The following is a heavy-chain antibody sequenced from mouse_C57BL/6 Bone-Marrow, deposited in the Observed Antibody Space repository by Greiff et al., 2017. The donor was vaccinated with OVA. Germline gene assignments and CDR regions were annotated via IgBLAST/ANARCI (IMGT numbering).Heavy chain of an antibody. J-gene: IGHJ2*01. CDR3: ARHPSYEGDYIDY. Sequence: VQLQQPGAELVKPGASVKMSCKASGYTFTSYWITWVKQRPGQGLEWIGDIYPGSGSTNYNEKFKSKATLTVDTSSSTAYMQLSSLTSEDYAVYYCARHPSYEGDYIDYWGQGTTLTVSS. D-gene: IGHD2-3*01. V-gene: IGHV1-55*01. CDR2: IYPGSGST. CDR1: GYTFTSYW.